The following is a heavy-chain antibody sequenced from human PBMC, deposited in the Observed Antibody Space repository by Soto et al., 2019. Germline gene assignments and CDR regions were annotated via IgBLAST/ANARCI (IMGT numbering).Heavy chain of an antibody. CDR2: ISAYNGYT. CDR3: ARERRFHQDLSLDY. D-gene: IGHD3-3*01. J-gene: IGHJ4*02. Sequence: QVQLVQSGGEVKEPGASVKVSCKASGYTFSNYGMSWVRQAPGQGLEWMGWISAYNGYTKYAHKFQGRVTMTTDTATSTGYMELRSLRSDDTAVSYCARERRFHQDLSLDYWGQGTPVTVSS. V-gene: IGHV1-18*01. CDR1: GYTFSNYG.